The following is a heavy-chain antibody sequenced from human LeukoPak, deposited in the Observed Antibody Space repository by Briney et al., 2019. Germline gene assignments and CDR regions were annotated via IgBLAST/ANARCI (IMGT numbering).Heavy chain of an antibody. CDR2: ISGSGGST. CDR1: GLTFSRYA. CDR3: AKFKRGVDY. J-gene: IGHJ4*02. D-gene: IGHD3-16*01. V-gene: IGHV3-23*01. Sequence: GGCLRLSCAASGLTFSRYAMSWVRQAPGKGLEWVSAISGSGGSTYYADSVKGRFTISRDNSKNTLYLQMNSLRAEDTDVYYCAKFKRGVDYWGQGTLVTVSS.